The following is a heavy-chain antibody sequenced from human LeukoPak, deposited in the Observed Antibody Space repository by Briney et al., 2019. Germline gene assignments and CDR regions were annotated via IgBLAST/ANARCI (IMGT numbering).Heavy chain of an antibody. CDR3: ARAPFRSAAAADFDY. Sequence: ASVKVSCKASGYTFTNFYIHWMRQAPGQGLEWMGIINPSGGATRYAQKLQGRVTMTRDTSTSTVYMELSGLRSEDTAVYYCARAPFRSAAAADFDYWGQGTLVTVSS. V-gene: IGHV1-46*04. D-gene: IGHD6-13*01. J-gene: IGHJ4*02. CDR1: GYTFTNFY. CDR2: INPSGGAT.